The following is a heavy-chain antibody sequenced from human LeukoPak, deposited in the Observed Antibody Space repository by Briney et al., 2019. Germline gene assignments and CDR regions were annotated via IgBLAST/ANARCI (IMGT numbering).Heavy chain of an antibody. CDR1: GGSISSGGYS. J-gene: IGHJ4*02. Sequence: PSETLSLTCAVSGGSISSGGYSWSWIRQPPGKGLEWIGYIYHSGSTYYNPSLKSRVTISVDRSKNQFSLKLSSVTAADTAVYYCASSLSRGELLIPYWGQGTLVTVSS. D-gene: IGHD1-26*01. CDR3: ASSLSRGELLIPY. CDR2: IYHSGST. V-gene: IGHV4-30-2*01.